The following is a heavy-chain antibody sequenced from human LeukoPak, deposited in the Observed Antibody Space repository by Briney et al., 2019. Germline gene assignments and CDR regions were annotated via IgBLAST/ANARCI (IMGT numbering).Heavy chain of an antibody. V-gene: IGHV3-11*04. CDR1: GFTFSDYY. CDR2: ISSSGDTI. J-gene: IGHJ4*02. Sequence: GGSLTLSCAASGFTFSDYYMRWIRQAPGKGLEWVSYISSSGDTIYYADSVKGRFTIPRDNAKNSLYLQMNSLRAEDTAVYYCARVTLGTYYFDYWGQGTLVTVSS. D-gene: IGHD3-16*01. CDR3: ARVTLGTYYFDY.